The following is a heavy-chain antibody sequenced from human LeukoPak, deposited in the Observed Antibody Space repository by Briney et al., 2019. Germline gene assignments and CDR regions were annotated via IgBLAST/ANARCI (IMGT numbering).Heavy chain of an antibody. Sequence: ASVKVSCKASGYTFTGYYMHWVRQAPGQGLEWMGWINPNRGGTNYAQKFQGRVTMTRDTSISTAYMELSRLRSDDTAAYYCARNERYSSGWYPSGYYYMDVWGKGTTVTVSS. CDR2: INPNRGGT. CDR3: ARNERYSSGWYPSGYYYMDV. J-gene: IGHJ6*03. V-gene: IGHV1-2*02. D-gene: IGHD6-19*01. CDR1: GYTFTGYY.